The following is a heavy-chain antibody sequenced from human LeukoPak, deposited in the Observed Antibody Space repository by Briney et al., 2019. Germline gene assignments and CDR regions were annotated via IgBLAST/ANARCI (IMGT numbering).Heavy chain of an antibody. CDR2: INHKGDT. Sequence: SETLSLTCAVYGGSLSTYYWSWIRQPPGKGLEWIGEINHKGDTQHNPSLKGRVTISVDTSKNEFSLKMRSMTAADTAVYYCARGPDSGSYYAWFDPWGQGTLVTVSS. CDR3: ARGPDSGSYYAWFDP. V-gene: IGHV4-34*01. J-gene: IGHJ5*02. D-gene: IGHD1-26*01. CDR1: GGSLSTYY.